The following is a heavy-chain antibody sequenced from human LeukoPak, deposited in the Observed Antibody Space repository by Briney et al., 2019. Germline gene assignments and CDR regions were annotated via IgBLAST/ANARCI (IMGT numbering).Heavy chain of an antibody. J-gene: IGHJ6*03. Sequence: GGSLRLSCAASGFTFDDYGMSWVRQAPGKGLEWVSGINWNGGSTGYADSVKGRFTISRDNAKNSLYLQMNSLRAEDTALYYCARDLRPTYYYYMDVWGKGTTVTVSS. D-gene: IGHD3-16*01. CDR2: INWNGGST. V-gene: IGHV3-20*04. CDR1: GFTFDDYG. CDR3: ARDLRPTYYYYMDV.